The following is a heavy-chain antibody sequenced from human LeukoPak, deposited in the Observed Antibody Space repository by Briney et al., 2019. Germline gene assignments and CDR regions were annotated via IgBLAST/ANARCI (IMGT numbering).Heavy chain of an antibody. CDR3: ARVVRGAVTFNRFDP. J-gene: IGHJ5*02. Sequence: SETLSLTCTVSGDSINDYYWSWLRQTPGEGLEWIGFVAYSGNSNYNPSLESRVTISIDTPKNQFSLKLKSVTAADTAIHYCARVVRGAVTFNRFDPWGQGTLVTVSS. CDR2: VAYSGNS. V-gene: IGHV4-59*01. CDR1: GDSINDYY. D-gene: IGHD3-10*02.